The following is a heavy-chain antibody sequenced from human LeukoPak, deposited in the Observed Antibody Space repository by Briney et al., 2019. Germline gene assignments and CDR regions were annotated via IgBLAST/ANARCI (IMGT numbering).Heavy chain of an antibody. D-gene: IGHD3-10*01. CDR3: ARDSGERGSGSYLIAY. J-gene: IGHJ4*02. V-gene: IGHV1-18*01. CDR1: GYTFTSYG. CDR2: ISAYNGNT. Sequence: AASVTVSCKASGYTFTSYGISWVRQAPGQGLEWMGWISAYNGNTNYAQKLQGRVTMTTDTSTSTAYMELRSLRSDDTAVYYCARDSGERGSGSYLIAYWGQGTLVTVSS.